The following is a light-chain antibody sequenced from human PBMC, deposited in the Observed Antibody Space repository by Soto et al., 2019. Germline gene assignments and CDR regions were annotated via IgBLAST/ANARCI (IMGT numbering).Light chain of an antibody. CDR1: QSVSSGS. CDR2: GAS. CDR3: QQYDSSPRT. J-gene: IGKJ1*01. V-gene: IGKV3-20*01. Sequence: DIVLTQSPGNLSLCPGERGTLXCRASQSVSSGSSAWYQPEPGQAPMLLTSGASSRADDIPDRFSGSGSATDFTLTINRLEPEDFAVYYGQQYDSSPRTFGQRTKVDIK.